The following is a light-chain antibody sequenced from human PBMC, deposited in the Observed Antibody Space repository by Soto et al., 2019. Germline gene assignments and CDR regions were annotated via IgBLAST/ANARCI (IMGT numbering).Light chain of an antibody. CDR3: QQRSDWPPIT. CDR1: QYVSSF. CDR2: DAS. Sequence: EIVLTQSPATLSLSPGARAPLSCRASQYVSSFLAWYQQKAGQAPRLLIYDASHRATGIPARFSGSGSGTDFALTINSLEPEDFALYYCQQRSDWPPITFGQGTRLEIK. V-gene: IGKV3-11*01. J-gene: IGKJ5*01.